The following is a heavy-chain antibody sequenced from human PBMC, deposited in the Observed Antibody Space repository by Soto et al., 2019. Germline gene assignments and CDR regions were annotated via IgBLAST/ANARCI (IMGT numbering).Heavy chain of an antibody. Sequence: GGSLRLSCAASGFTFNKFDMHWVRQAPGRGLQWVAVTSYDGDNKYYAASVKGRFTISRDNSNNTLHLQMNNLRDDDTAVYYCVREGGVPSAIGHYYYGMDVWGQGTAVTVSS. V-gene: IGHV3-30-3*01. CDR2: TSYDGDNK. CDR1: GFTFNKFD. CDR3: VREGGVPSAIGHYYYGMDV. D-gene: IGHD2-2*02. J-gene: IGHJ6*02.